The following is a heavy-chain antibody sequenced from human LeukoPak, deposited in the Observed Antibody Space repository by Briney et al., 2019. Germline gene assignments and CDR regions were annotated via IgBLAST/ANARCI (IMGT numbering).Heavy chain of an antibody. Sequence: PLETLSLTCTVSGGSISFYWSWFRQPPGKGLEWIGQIHESGNTEYNPSLKGRVTILRDTSENQFSLQLTSVTAADTALYYCARHSDRWRFGMDVWGQGTTVTVSS. J-gene: IGHJ6*02. CDR3: ARHSDRWRFGMDV. CDR2: IHESGNT. V-gene: IGHV4-59*08. CDR1: GGSISFY. D-gene: IGHD2-15*01.